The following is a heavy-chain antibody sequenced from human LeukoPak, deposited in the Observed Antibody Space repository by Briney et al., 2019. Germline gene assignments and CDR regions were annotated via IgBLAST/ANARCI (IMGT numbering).Heavy chain of an antibody. V-gene: IGHV1-18*01. CDR3: ARDSPNCSSTSCLNLFDY. CDR2: ISAYNGNT. Sequence: ASVKVSCKASGYTFTSYGISWVRQAPGQGLEWMGWISAYNGNTNYAQKLQGRVTMTTDTSTSTAYMELRSLRSDDTAVYYWARDSPNCSSTSCLNLFDYGGQGTLVTVSS. D-gene: IGHD2-2*01. J-gene: IGHJ4*02. CDR1: GYTFTSYG.